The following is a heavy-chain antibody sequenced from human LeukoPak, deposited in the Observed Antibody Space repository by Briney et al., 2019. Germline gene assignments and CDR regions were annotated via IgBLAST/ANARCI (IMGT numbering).Heavy chain of an antibody. V-gene: IGHV3-66*01. D-gene: IGHD2-2*01. CDR3: ARDLVGYCSSTSCYSDAFDI. J-gene: IGHJ3*02. CDR1: GFTVRSNY. Sequence: PGGSLRLSSAAPGFTVRSNYMRRVRPGPGKGLEGGSVFYSGGSTYYADSVKGRFTISRDNSKNTLYPQMNSLRAEDTAVYYCARDLVGYCSSTSCYSDAFDIWGQGTMVTVSS. CDR2: FYSGGST.